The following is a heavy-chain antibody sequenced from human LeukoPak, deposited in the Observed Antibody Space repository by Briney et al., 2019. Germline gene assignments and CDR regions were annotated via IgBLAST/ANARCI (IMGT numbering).Heavy chain of an antibody. CDR2: IYYSGST. Sequence: SETLSLTCTVSGGSISSYYWSWIRQPPGKGLEWIGYIYYSGSTNYNPSLKSRVTISVDTSKNQFSLKLSSVTAADTAVYYCARGPVWFGELLTLYYWGQGTLVTVSS. CDR3: ARGPVWFGELLTLYY. D-gene: IGHD3-10*01. V-gene: IGHV4-59*01. J-gene: IGHJ4*02. CDR1: GGSISSYY.